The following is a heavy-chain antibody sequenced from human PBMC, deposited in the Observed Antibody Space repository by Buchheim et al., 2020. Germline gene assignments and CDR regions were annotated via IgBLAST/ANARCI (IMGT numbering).Heavy chain of an antibody. J-gene: IGHJ1*01. V-gene: IGHV3-23*01. CDR3: AKDRSSGPEAH. CDR2: ISGSDDST. Sequence: EVQLLESGGGLVQPGGSLRLSCVASGFTSSSYVMTWVRQAPGKGLEWVSGISGSDDSTHYADSVKGRFTISRDDSKNTVYLQMNSLRAEDTAVYYCAKDRSSGPEAHWGQGTL. D-gene: IGHD2-2*01. CDR1: GFTSSSYV.